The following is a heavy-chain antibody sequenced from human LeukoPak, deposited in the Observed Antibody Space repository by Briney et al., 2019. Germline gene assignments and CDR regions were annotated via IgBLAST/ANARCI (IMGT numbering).Heavy chain of an antibody. CDR2: ISGSGGST. V-gene: IGHV3-23*01. J-gene: IGHJ4*02. D-gene: IGHD5-24*01. Sequence: GGSLRLSCAASGFIVSISYMGWVRQAPGKGLEWVSAISGSGGSTYYADSVKGRFTISRDNSKNTLYLQMNSLRAEDTAVYYCASHRWEEMATIIGPFGYWGQGTLVTVSS. CDR3: ASHRWEEMATIIGPFGY. CDR1: GFIVSISY.